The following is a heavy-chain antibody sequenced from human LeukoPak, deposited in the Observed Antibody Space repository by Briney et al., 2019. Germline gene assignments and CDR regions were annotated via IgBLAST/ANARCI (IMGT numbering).Heavy chain of an antibody. Sequence: PGGSLRLSCAASGFTFSSYTMHWVRQAPGKGLEWVAVISYDGSNKYYADSVKGRFTISRDNSKNTLYLQMNSLRAEDTAVYYCARDKDYHFDYWGQGTLVTVSS. CDR2: ISYDGSNK. D-gene: IGHD4-11*01. CDR1: GFTFSSYT. CDR3: ARDKDYHFDY. J-gene: IGHJ4*02. V-gene: IGHV3-30-3*01.